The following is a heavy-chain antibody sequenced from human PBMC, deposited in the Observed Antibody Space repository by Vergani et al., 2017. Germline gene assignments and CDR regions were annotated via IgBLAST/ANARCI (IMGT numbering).Heavy chain of an antibody. V-gene: IGHV4-39*07. CDR2: IYYSGST. J-gene: IGHJ6*03. CDR1: NDSVSNTFYY. Sequence: QVQLQESGPGLVKPSETLSLTCTVSNDSVSNTFYYWGWIRQTPGKGLEWIGSIYYSGSTYYNPSLESRVTMSVDTSKNQFSLKLSSVTAADTAVYYCARELRYFDWYGVMDVWGKGTTVTVSS. CDR3: ARELRYFDWYGVMDV. D-gene: IGHD3-9*01.